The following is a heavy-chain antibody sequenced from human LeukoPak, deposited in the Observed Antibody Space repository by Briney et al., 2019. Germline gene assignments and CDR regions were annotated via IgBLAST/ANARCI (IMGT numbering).Heavy chain of an antibody. V-gene: IGHV3-20*04. Sequence: GGSLRLSCAASGFTFDDYGMSWVRQAPGKGLECVSGTNLNGGSTGYADSVKGRFTISRDNAKNSLYLQMNSLRAEDTALYYCARDAPAGYSGYDYAPGYWGQGTLVTVSS. CDR2: TNLNGGST. CDR1: GFTFDDYG. J-gene: IGHJ4*02. D-gene: IGHD5-12*01. CDR3: ARDAPAGYSGYDYAPGY.